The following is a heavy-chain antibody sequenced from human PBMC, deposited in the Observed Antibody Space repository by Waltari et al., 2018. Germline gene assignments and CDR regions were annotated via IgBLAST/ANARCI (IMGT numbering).Heavy chain of an antibody. J-gene: IGHJ3*02. CDR2: IYHSGST. CDR1: GYSISCGYY. Sequence: QVQLQESGPGRVKPPETLSLTCAVSGYSISCGYYWGWLRPPPGKGLEWIGSIYHSGSTYYNPSLKSRVTISVDTSKNQFSLKLSSVTAADTAVYYCASLDIVVVPAADNAFDIWGQGTMVTVSS. D-gene: IGHD2-2*01. V-gene: IGHV4-38-2*01. CDR3: ASLDIVVVPAADNAFDI.